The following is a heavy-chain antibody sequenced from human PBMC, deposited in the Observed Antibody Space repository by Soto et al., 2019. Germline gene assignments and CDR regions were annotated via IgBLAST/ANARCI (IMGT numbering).Heavy chain of an antibody. Sequence: GASVKVSCKASGYSFTNYGITWVRQAPGQGLEWMGWISAYYGNTDYAQKLQGRVTMTTHTSTTTAFMEMRSLRSAATAVYYCTREVALGGVIANRYWGKGTLVTVSS. CDR3: TREVALGGVIANRY. CDR1: GYSFTNYG. D-gene: IGHD3-16*02. V-gene: IGHV1-18*04. J-gene: IGHJ4*02. CDR2: ISAYYGNT.